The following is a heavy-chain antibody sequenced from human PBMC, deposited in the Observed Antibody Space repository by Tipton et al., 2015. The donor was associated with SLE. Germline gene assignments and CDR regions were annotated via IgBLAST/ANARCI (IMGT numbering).Heavy chain of an antibody. D-gene: IGHD6-19*01. CDR2: IYSGGST. J-gene: IGHJ6*02. Sequence: SLRLSCAASGFTFSDYYMSWIRQAPGKGLEWVSVIYSGGSTYYADSVKGRFTISRDNSKNTLYLQMNSLRAEDTAVYYCAKDGAGYSSGWYGGYYYGMDVWGQGTTVTVSS. CDR3: AKDGAGYSSGWYGGYYYGMDV. V-gene: IGHV3-66*01. CDR1: GFTFSDYY.